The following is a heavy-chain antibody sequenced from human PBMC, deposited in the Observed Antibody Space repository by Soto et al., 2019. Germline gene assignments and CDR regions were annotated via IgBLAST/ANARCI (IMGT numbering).Heavy chain of an antibody. V-gene: IGHV1-69*06. CDR3: ARDGKYCGGDCFLNWFDP. D-gene: IGHD2-21*02. Sequence: SVKVSCKASGGTFSSYAISWVRQAPGQGLEWMGGIIPIFGTANYAQKFQGRVTITADKSTSTAYMELSSLRSEDTAVYYCARDGKYCGGDCFLNWFDPWGKGTLVTVSS. J-gene: IGHJ5*02. CDR2: IIPIFGTA. CDR1: GGTFSSYA.